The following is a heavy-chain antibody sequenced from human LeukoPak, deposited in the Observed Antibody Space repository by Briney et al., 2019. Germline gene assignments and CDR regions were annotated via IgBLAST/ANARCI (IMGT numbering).Heavy chain of an antibody. CDR2: INREGRGT. V-gene: IGHV3-74*01. CDR3: ASDRTYGMDV. CDR1: GFTFSRYC. J-gene: IGHJ6*01. Sequence: PGGSLRLSCAASGFTFSRYCMHWGRETPGEGGVCVSRINREGRGTRYADSVKGRVTLSRDNAKNTLYLNMKSLRAEDTRGHHGASDRTYGMDVGGQETTVTVSS.